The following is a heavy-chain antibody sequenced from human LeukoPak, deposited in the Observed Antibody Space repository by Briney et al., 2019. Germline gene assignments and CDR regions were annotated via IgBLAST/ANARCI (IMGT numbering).Heavy chain of an antibody. J-gene: IGHJ4*02. CDR2: IHYSGAT. CDR3: ATLRGASTAVFDS. V-gene: IGHV4-59*08. CDR1: GGSFSYDY. D-gene: IGHD2-21*02. Sequence: SETLSLTCAVSGGSFSYDYWTWIRQSPGKRLEWIGYIHYSGATNYSPSLKSRVTISVDTSKNQFSLKLSSVTAADTALYYCATLRGASTAVFDSWGQGTLVTVSS.